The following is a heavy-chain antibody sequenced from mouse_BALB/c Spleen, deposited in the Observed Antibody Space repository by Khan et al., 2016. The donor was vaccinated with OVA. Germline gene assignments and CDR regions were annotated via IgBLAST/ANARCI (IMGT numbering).Heavy chain of an antibody. Sequence: EVELVESGGDLVNPGGSLKLSCAASGFTFSSYGMSWVRQTPDKRLEWVATISSGGHYTYFPDSVRGRFTISRDHAKNTLFLQMRSLKSEDTASYYCARSVTTSGGDYYAIDYWGQGTTVTVSS. CDR1: GFTFSSYG. CDR3: ARSVTTSGGDYYAIDY. V-gene: IGHV5-6*01. CDR2: ISSGGHYT. D-gene: IGHD1-1*01. J-gene: IGHJ4*01.